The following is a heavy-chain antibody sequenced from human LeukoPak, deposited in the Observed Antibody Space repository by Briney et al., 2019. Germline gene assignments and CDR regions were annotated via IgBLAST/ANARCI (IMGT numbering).Heavy chain of an antibody. Sequence: QPGGSLRLSCAASGFTFSSYSLKWVRQAPGKGLEWVSSISSSSSYIYYAASVKGRFTISRDNANNSLYLQMNSLRAEDTAVYYCARVSSYCSSTSCTGDYWGQGTLVTVSS. J-gene: IGHJ4*02. CDR2: ISSSSSYI. V-gene: IGHV3-21*01. CDR1: GFTFSSYS. CDR3: ARVSSYCSSTSCTGDY. D-gene: IGHD2-2*01.